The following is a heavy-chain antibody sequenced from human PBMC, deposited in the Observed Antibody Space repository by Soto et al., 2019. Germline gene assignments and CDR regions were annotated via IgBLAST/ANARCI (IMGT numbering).Heavy chain of an antibody. J-gene: IGHJ4*02. V-gene: IGHV3-33*01. CDR1: GFTFSSHG. D-gene: IGHD3-10*01. CDR2: IWYDGTNK. Sequence: QVQLVESGGGVVQPGRSLRLSCGASGFTFSSHGMHWVRQAPGKGLEWVAVIWYDGTNKYYADPVKGRFTISRDNSRNTVSLQMNSLRVGDTAVYYCARWGDNKVFDYWGQGTLVSVSS. CDR3: ARWGDNKVFDY.